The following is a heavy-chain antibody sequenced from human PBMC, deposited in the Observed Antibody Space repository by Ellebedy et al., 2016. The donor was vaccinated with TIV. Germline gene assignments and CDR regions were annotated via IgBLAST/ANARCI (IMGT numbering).Heavy chain of an antibody. CDR2: IWFDGSNR. J-gene: IGHJ6*02. CDR1: GFNFTSYG. CDR3: ARDHDEPLDV. Sequence: GESLKISCAASGFNFTSYGMHWVRQAPGKGLEWVAVIWFDGSNRYHPDSVKGRFTISRDNSKNMVYLQMNSLRAEDTAVYYCARDHDEPLDVWGQGTTVTVSS. V-gene: IGHV3-33*01.